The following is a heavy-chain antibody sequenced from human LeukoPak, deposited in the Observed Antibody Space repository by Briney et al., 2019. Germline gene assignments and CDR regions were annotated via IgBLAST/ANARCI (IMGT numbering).Heavy chain of an antibody. J-gene: IGHJ4*02. CDR2: IHYSGST. V-gene: IGHV4-59*01. Sequence: SETLSLTCTVSGGSMNGYYWSWIRQPPGEGLEWIGYIHYSGSTNYNPSLKSRVSISVDTSKKQFSLRLTSVTAADTAVYYCARGDATYFDSWGQGTLVTVSS. CDR1: GGSMNGYY. D-gene: IGHD3-16*01. CDR3: ARGDATYFDS.